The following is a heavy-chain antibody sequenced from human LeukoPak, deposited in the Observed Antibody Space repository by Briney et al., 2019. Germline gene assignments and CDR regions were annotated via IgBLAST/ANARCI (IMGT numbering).Heavy chain of an antibody. Sequence: SETLSLTCAVYGGSFSGYYWSWIRQPPGKGLEWIGEINHSGSTNYNPSLKSRVTISVDTSKNQFSLKLSSVTAADTAVYYCARVLSSGYYLDEWFDPWGQGTLVTVSS. V-gene: IGHV4-34*01. CDR2: INHSGST. CDR1: GGSFSGYY. D-gene: IGHD3-22*01. J-gene: IGHJ5*02. CDR3: ARVLSSGYYLDEWFDP.